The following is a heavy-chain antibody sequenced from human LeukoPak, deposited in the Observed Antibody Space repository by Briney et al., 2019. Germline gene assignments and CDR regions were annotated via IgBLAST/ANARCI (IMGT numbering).Heavy chain of an antibody. CDR1: GYSISSGYY. D-gene: IGHD1-26*01. Sequence: SETLSLTCAVSGYSISSGYYWGWIRQPPGKGLEWIGSIYHSGSTYYNPSLKSRVTISVDTSKNQFSRKLSSVTAADTAVYYCARHSPIVGAMRGPFDYWGQGTLVSVSS. CDR3: ARHSPIVGAMRGPFDY. V-gene: IGHV4-38-2*01. CDR2: IYHSGST. J-gene: IGHJ4*02.